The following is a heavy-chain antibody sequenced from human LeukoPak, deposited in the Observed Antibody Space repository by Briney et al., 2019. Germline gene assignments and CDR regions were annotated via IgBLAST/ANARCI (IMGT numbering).Heavy chain of an antibody. D-gene: IGHD6-19*01. V-gene: IGHV3-23*01. Sequence: GGSLRLSCAASGFTFSSYAMSWVRQGPGTGLEWVSHINDNGGSTFYTDSVKGRFTISRDNSKNTLYLQMNNLRSEHTAIYYCAKKLLTESSGWHKYFDSWGQGTPVTVSS. J-gene: IGHJ4*02. CDR1: GFTFSSYA. CDR3: AKKLLTESSGWHKYFDS. CDR2: INDNGGST.